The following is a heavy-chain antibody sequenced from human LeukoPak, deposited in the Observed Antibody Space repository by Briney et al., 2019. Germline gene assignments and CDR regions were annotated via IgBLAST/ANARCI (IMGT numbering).Heavy chain of an antibody. CDR1: RFTFSDFY. CDR3: ARHARVAGFDY. J-gene: IGHJ4*02. CDR2: ISNSGTTI. D-gene: IGHD6-19*01. Sequence: PGGSLRLSCAASRFTFSDFYMSWIRQAPGKGLEWISYISNSGTTIYYADSVKGRFTISRDNAKNSLYLQMNSLIAEDTAVYYCARHARVAGFDYWGLGTLVTVSS. V-gene: IGHV3-11*04.